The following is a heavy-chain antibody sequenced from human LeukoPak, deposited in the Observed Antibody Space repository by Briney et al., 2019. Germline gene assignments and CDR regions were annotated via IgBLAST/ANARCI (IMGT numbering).Heavy chain of an antibody. D-gene: IGHD6-19*01. J-gene: IGHJ2*01. Sequence: GGSLRLSCAASGFPFSSYGMHWVRQAPGKGLEWVAVIWYDGSNKYYGDSVKGRFTISRDSSKNTLYLQMNSLRAEDTALYYCARDQIVYSSGWGPRASFDVWGRGTLVTVSS. V-gene: IGHV3-33*01. CDR1: GFPFSSYG. CDR3: ARDQIVYSSGWGPRASFDV. CDR2: IWYDGSNK.